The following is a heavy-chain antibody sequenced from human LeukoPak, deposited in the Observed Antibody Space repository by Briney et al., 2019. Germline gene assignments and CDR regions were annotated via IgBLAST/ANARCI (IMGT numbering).Heavy chain of an antibody. Sequence: PSETLSLTCSVSGGSISSDDYYWSWIRQPPGKGLEWIGYIYYSGGTYYKSSLKSRGTISIDTSKNQFSLKLSSVTAADTAVYYCARVGVEDDRYWYFDLWGRGTLVTVSS. V-gene: IGHV4-30-4*01. CDR3: ARVGVEDDRYWYFDL. J-gene: IGHJ2*01. CDR2: IYYSGGT. D-gene: IGHD1-1*01. CDR1: GGSISSDDYY.